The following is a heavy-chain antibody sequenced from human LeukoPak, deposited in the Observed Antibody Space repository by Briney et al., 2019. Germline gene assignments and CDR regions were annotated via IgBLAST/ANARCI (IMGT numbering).Heavy chain of an antibody. CDR1: GFTFSSYG. V-gene: IGHV3-23*01. CDR3: AKDSYYYRSGPGYYFDY. J-gene: IGHJ4*02. D-gene: IGHD3-10*01. CDR2: ISGSGGST. Sequence: PGGSLRLSCAASGFTFSSYGMSWVRQAPGKGLEWVSAISGSGGSTYYADSVKGRFTISRDNSKNTLYLQMNSLRAEDTAVYYCAKDSYYYRSGPGYYFDYWGQGTLVTVSS.